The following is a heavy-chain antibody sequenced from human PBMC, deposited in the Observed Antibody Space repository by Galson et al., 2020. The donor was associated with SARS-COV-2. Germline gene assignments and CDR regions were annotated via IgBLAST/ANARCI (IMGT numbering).Heavy chain of an antibody. CDR2: ISYDGSNK. CDR1: GFTFSSYA. J-gene: IGHJ5*02. D-gene: IGHD3-9*01. CDR3: ARPSSYDILAWFDP. Sequence: GESLKISCAASGFTFSSYAMHWVRQAPGKGLEWVAVISYDGSNKYYADSVKGRFTISRDNSKNTLYLQMNSLRAEDTAVYYCARPSSYDILAWFDPWGQGTLVTVSS. V-gene: IGHV3-30*01.